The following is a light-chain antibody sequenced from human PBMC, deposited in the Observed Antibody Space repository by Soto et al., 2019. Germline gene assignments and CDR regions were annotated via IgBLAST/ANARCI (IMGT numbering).Light chain of an antibody. Sequence: SVLTQPASVSGSRGQSITISCVGRNTDVGQDKSVSWYQQGPGKAPKLLIFEVTNRPSGVSSRFSGSRSGNTASLTISGLQPDDEGDYFCVSYTDTDTLVFGTGTKLTVL. V-gene: IGLV2-14*01. CDR1: NTDVGQDKS. J-gene: IGLJ1*01. CDR2: EVT. CDR3: VSYTDTDTLV.